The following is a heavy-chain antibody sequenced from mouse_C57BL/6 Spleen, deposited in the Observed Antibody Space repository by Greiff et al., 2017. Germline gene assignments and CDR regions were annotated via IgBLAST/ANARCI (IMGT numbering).Heavy chain of an antibody. D-gene: IGHD2-1*01. CDR2: INPYNGGT. CDR1: GYTFTDYY. J-gene: IGHJ2*01. V-gene: IGHV1-19*01. CDR3: AREADGNHFDY. Sequence: EVQLQQSGPALVKPGASVKMSCKASGYTFTDYYMNWVKQSHGKSLEWIGVINPYNGGTSYNQKFKGKATLTVDKSSSTAYMELNSLTSEDSAVYYCAREADGNHFDYWGQGTTLTVSS.